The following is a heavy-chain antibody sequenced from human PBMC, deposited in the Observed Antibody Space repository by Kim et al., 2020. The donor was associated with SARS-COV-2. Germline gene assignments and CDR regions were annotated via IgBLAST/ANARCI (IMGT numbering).Heavy chain of an antibody. CDR2: IYPGDSDA. V-gene: IGHV5-51*01. J-gene: IGHJ6*02. Sequence: GESLKISCKGSGYSFTSYWIGWVRQMPGKGLEYMGIIYPGDSDARYSPSFQGQVTFSADKSISTAYLQWSSLKASDTAMYFCAKFYSESSSGKSAYYYGIDVWGQGTTVTVSS. CDR1: GYSFTSYW. D-gene: IGHD2-21*01. CDR3: AKFYSESSSGKSAYYYGIDV.